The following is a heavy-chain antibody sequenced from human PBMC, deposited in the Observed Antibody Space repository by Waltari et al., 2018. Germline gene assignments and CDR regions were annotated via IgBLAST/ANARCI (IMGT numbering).Heavy chain of an antibody. Sequence: EVQLVESGGGVVRPGGSMRLSCAAPGFTFDDYGMSWVRKAPGKGLEWVSGINWNGGRTGYADAVKGLFTNSRDNAKNSLYLQMNSRRAEDTELYHCARDSTAYGDFSDAFDIWGQGTMLTVSS. CDR2: INWNGGRT. J-gene: IGHJ3*02. V-gene: IGHV3-20*01. D-gene: IGHD4-17*01. CDR3: ARDSTAYGDFSDAFDI. CDR1: GFTFDDYG.